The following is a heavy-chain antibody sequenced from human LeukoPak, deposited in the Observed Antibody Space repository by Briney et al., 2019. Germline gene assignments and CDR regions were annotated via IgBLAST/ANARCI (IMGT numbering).Heavy chain of an antibody. CDR2: TKNKAERYTT. V-gene: IGHV3-72*01. J-gene: IGHJ4*02. CDR1: GFTSSDHY. CDR3: SRSRGGAYSSIDY. Sequence: GGSLRLSCAASGFTSSDHYMDWVRRAPGKGLEWVARTKNKAERYTTEYAASVKGRFTISRDVSENSLSLQMHSLTTEDTALYYCSRSRGGAYSSIDYWGQGTLVTVSS. D-gene: IGHD2-15*01.